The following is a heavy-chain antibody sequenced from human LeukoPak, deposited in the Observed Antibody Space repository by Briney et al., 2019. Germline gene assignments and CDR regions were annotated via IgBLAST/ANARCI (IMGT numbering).Heavy chain of an antibody. V-gene: IGHV3-48*02. Sequence: PGGSLRLSCAASGFTFSSYGMNWVRQTPGKGLEWVSYIGTSSSTIYYADSVKGRFTISRDSVKNSLYLQMNSLRDEDTAVYYCARHDYGGNSGDYWGQGTLVTVSS. CDR3: ARHDYGGNSGDY. CDR2: IGTSSSTI. J-gene: IGHJ4*02. D-gene: IGHD4-23*01. CDR1: GFTFSSYG.